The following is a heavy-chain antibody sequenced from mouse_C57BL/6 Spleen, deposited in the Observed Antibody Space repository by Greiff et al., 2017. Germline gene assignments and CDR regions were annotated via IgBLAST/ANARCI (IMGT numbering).Heavy chain of an antibody. CDR2: INPNNGGT. J-gene: IGHJ2*01. CDR1: GYTFTDYY. CDR3: ARIYSDYDREAFAN. V-gene: IGHV1-26*01. D-gene: IGHD2-4*01. Sequence: VQLQQSGPELVKPGASVKISCKASGYTFTDYYMNWVKQSHGKSLEWIGDINPNNGGTSYNQKFKGKATLTVDKSSSTAYMELRSLTSEDSAVYSSARIYSDYDREAFANWGQGTTLTVSS.